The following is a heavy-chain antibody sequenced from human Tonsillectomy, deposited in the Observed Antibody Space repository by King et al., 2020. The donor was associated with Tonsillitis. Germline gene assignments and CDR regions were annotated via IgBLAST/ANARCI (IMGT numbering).Heavy chain of an antibody. V-gene: IGHV1-46*03. CDR2: ITPSSGT. J-gene: IGHJ4*02. CDR3: SNSAFWYRLN. Sequence: VQLVESGAEVKKPGASVKLSCKASGYTFTSLYFHWVRQAPGQGLEWMGTITPSSGTTYAQKFQDRITMTGDASTRTFYMELSSLRSEDTAVYFCSNSAFWYRLNWGQGTLVTVSP. D-gene: IGHD2/OR15-2a*01. CDR1: GYTFTSLY.